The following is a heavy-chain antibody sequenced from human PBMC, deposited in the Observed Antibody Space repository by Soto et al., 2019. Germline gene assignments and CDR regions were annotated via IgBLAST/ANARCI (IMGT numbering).Heavy chain of an antibody. Sequence: GGSLRLSCAASGFTFRSFTMNWVRQAPGKGLEWVSTISSNSAYIYYTDALRGRFTISRDNAKNSLHLQMNSLRDEDTAVYYFTRDASLDSRARGLFDPCGPGTLVTVSS. CDR1: GFTFRSFT. J-gene: IGHJ5*02. D-gene: IGHD3-10*01. CDR2: ISSNSAYI. V-gene: IGHV3-21*01. CDR3: TRDASLDSRARGLFDP.